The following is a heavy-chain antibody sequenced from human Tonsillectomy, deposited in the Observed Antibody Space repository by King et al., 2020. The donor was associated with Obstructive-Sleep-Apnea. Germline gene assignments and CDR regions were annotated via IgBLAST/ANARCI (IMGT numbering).Heavy chain of an antibody. D-gene: IGHD6-19*01. CDR2: ISGSGGST. CDR3: AKHGYSSGWYRGGYFDY. CDR1: GFTFSSYA. J-gene: IGHJ4*02. V-gene: IGHV3-23*04. Sequence: VQLVESGGGLVQPGGSLRLSCAASGFTFSSYAMSWVRQAPGKGLEWVSAISGSGGSTYYADSVKGRFTISRDNSKNTLYLQMNSLRAEDTAVYYCAKHGYSSGWYRGGYFDYWGQGTLVTVSS.